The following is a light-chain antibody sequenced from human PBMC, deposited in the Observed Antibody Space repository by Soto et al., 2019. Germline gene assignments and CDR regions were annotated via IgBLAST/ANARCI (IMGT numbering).Light chain of an antibody. J-gene: IGKJ5*01. CDR1: QTISSW. V-gene: IGKV1-5*03. CDR3: QQLNSYPGIT. CDR2: KAS. Sequence: DIQMTQSPSTLSGSVGDRVTINCRVSQTISSWLAWYQQKPGKAPKLLIYKASTLKSGVPSRFSGSGSGTEFTLTISSLQPDDFATYYCQQLNSYPGITFGQGTRLEIK.